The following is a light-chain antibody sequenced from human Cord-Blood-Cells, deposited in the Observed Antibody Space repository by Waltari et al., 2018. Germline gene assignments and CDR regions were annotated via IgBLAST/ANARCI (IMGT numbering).Light chain of an antibody. J-gene: IGKJ1*01. V-gene: IGKV3-20*01. CDR3: QQYGSSPRT. Sequence: EIVLTQSPGTLALSPGERATLSCRASQSVSSSYLAWYQQKPGQAPRLLLYGASSRAPGIPDRFSGSGSGTDFTLTISRLEPEDFAVYYCQQYGSSPRTFGQGTKVEIK. CDR1: QSVSSSY. CDR2: GAS.